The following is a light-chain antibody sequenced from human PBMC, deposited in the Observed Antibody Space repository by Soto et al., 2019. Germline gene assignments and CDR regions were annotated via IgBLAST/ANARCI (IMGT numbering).Light chain of an antibody. V-gene: IGKV1-6*01. J-gene: IGKJ2*01. CDR1: QDIRNE. Sequence: AIQMTQSPSSLSASVGDRVSITCRASQDIRNELGWYQQKPGKAPELLIYGASTLQSGVPSRFSGSGSGSDFTLTISSLQPEDFATYYCLQDSNYPLTFGQGTKLEIK. CDR2: GAS. CDR3: LQDSNYPLT.